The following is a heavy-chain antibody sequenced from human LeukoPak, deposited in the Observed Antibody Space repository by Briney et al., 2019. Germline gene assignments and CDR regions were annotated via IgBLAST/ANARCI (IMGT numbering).Heavy chain of an antibody. Sequence: SETLSLTCAVYGGSFSGYYWSWIRQPPGKGLEWIGGINHSGSTNYNPSLKCRVTISVDTSKNQFSLKLSSVTAADTAVYYCARVDDYDILTGYYNWGQGTLVTVSS. D-gene: IGHD3-9*01. V-gene: IGHV4-34*01. J-gene: IGHJ4*02. CDR2: INHSGST. CDR3: ARVDDYDILTGYYN. CDR1: GGSFSGYY.